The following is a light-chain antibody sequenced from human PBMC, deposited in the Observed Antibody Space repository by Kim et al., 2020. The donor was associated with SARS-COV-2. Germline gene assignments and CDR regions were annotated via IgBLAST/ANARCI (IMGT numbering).Light chain of an antibody. CDR1: NIGGYA. J-gene: IGLJ2*01. CDR2: DDS. CDR3: QVWDRSSDRRGVV. V-gene: IGLV3-21*03. Sequence: GKAARLTCGGNNIGGYAVHWYQQKRGQAPVLVLYDDSDRPSGIPERFSGANSGNTATLTISRVEVGDEADYYCQVWDRSSDRRGVVFGGGTQLTVL.